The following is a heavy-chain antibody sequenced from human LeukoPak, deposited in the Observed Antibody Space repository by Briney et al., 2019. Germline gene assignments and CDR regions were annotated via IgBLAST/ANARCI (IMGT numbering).Heavy chain of an antibody. J-gene: IGHJ6*02. V-gene: IGHV3-30*02. D-gene: IGHD3-9*01. CDR1: GFTFSSYG. Sequence: GGSLRLSCAASGFTFSSYGMHWVRQAPGKGLEWVAFIRYDGSNKYYADSVKGRFTISRDNSKNTLYLQMNSLRAEDTAVYYCARDPGGPYDILTYTMDVWGQGTTVTVSS. CDR2: IRYDGSNK. CDR3: ARDPGGPYDILTYTMDV.